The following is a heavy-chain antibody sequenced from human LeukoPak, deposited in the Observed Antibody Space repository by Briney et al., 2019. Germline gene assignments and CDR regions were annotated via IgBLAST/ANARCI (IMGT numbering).Heavy chain of an antibody. CDR1: GFTSSSYG. Sequence: GGSLRLSCAVSGFTSSSYGMSWVRQAPGKGLEWVSAISGSGGTTYYADSVKGRFTISRDNSKNTLYLQMNSLRADDTAVYSCAKRRTAGTEYYFDHWGQGTLVTVSS. CDR3: AKRRTAGTEYYFDH. V-gene: IGHV3-23*01. J-gene: IGHJ4*02. CDR2: ISGSGGTT. D-gene: IGHD6-13*01.